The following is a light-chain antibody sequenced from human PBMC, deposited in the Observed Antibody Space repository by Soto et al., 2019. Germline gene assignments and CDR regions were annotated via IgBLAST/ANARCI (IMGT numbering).Light chain of an antibody. Sequence: QSVLTQPASVSGSPGQWIPISCTGTSSDVGGSNYVSWYQQHPGKAPKLMIYDVSNRPSGVSNRFSGSKSGNTASLTISGLQAEDEADYYCGSYSSSSTLYVFGTGTKVTVL. J-gene: IGLJ1*01. V-gene: IGLV2-14*03. CDR3: GSYSSSSTLYV. CDR1: SSDVGGSNY. CDR2: DVS.